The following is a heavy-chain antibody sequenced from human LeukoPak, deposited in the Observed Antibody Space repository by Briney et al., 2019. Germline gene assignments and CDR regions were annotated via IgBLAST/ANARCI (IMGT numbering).Heavy chain of an antibody. D-gene: IGHD2-15*01. CDR2: ISGSGGST. J-gene: IGHJ4*02. Sequence: GGSLRLSCAASGFTFSSYAMSWVRQAPGKGLEWVSAISGSGGSTYYADSVKGRFTISRDNSKNTLYLQMNSLRAEDTAVYYCARIKLGYCSGGSRYSFDYWGQGTLVTVSS. CDR3: ARIKLGYCSGGSRYSFDY. CDR1: GFTFSSYA. V-gene: IGHV3-23*01.